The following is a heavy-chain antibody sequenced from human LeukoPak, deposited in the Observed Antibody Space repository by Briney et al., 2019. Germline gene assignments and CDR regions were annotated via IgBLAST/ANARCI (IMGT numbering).Heavy chain of an antibody. J-gene: IGHJ4*02. CDR3: ARDGEYGTGSYYRGCFDY. V-gene: IGHV1-2*02. CDR1: GYSFTAFY. Sequence: ASVKVSCKASGYSFTAFYIHWARQAPGQGLEWMGWIHPRSGETNYAYKFRGRVTMTRDTSISTTYMDLGSLGSDDTAVYYCARDGEYGTGSYYRGCFDYWGQGTLVTASS. CDR2: IHPRSGET. D-gene: IGHD3-10*01.